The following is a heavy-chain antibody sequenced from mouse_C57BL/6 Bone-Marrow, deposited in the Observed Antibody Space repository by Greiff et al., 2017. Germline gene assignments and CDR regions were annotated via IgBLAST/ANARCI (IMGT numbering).Heavy chain of an antibody. J-gene: IGHJ4*01. V-gene: IGHV1-82*01. CDR3: ARKTDGYYLMDD. CDR2: IYPGDGDT. Sequence: VQLQQSGPELVKPGASVKISCKASGYAFSSSWMNWVKQRPGKGLEWIGRIYPGDGDTNYNGKFKGKATLTADKSSSTAYMQLSSLTSEDSAVYFCARKTDGYYLMDDWGQGTSVTVSS. CDR1: GYAFSSSW. D-gene: IGHD2-3*01.